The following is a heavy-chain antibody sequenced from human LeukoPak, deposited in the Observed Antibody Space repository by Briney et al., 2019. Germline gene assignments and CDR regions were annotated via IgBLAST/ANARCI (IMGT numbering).Heavy chain of an antibody. CDR3: ARHLTVVVPAAILDY. Sequence: SETLSLTCTVSGVSISSSSYYWGWIRQPPGKGLEWIGSIYYSGSTYYNPSLKSRVTISVDTSKNQFSLKLSSVTAADTAVYYCARHLTVVVPAAILDYWGQGTLVTVSS. CDR2: IYYSGST. D-gene: IGHD2-2*02. J-gene: IGHJ4*02. CDR1: GVSISSSSYY. V-gene: IGHV4-39*01.